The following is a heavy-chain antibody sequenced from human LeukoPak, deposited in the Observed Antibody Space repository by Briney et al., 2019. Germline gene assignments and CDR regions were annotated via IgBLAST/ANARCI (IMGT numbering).Heavy chain of an antibody. Sequence: PGGSLRLSCAASGFAFSNAWMNWVRQAPGKGLEWVGRIKSKTDGGTTEYAAPVKGRFTISRDDSKNTLYLQMSSLKTDDTAVYYCTTALVWESTFDYWGQGTLVTVSS. J-gene: IGHJ4*02. D-gene: IGHD1-26*01. CDR1: GFAFSNAW. CDR2: IKSKTDGGTT. CDR3: TTALVWESTFDY. V-gene: IGHV3-15*01.